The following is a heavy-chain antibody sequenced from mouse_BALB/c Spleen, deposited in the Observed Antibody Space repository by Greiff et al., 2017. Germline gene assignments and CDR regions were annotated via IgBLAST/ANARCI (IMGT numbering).Heavy chain of an antibody. CDR2: IYPYNGGT. CDR3: ASIYYGNPYYAMDY. D-gene: IGHD2-1*01. V-gene: IGHV1S29*02. J-gene: IGHJ4*01. Sequence: VQLQQSGPELVKPGASVKISCKASGYTFTDYNMHWVKQSHGKSLEWIGYIYPYNGGTGYNQKFKSKATLTVDNSSSTAYMELRSLTSEDSAVYYCASIYYGNPYYAMDYWGQGTSVTVSS. CDR1: GYTFTDYN.